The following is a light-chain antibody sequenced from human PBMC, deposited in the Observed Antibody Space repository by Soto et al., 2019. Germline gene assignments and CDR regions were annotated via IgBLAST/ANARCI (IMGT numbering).Light chain of an antibody. J-gene: IGKJ4*01. CDR3: QQYGSSPLT. CDR2: DAS. V-gene: IGKV3-20*01. CDR1: QSVRSN. Sequence: EIVMTQSPATLSASPGERATLSCRASQSVRSNLAWYQQKPGQAPRLLIYDASSRATGIPDRFSGSGSGTDFTLTISRLEPEDFAVYYCQQYGSSPLTFGGGTKVDIK.